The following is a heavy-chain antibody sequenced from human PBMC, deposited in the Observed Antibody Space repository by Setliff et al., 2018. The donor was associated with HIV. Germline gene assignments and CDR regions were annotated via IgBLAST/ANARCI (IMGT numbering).Heavy chain of an antibody. Sequence: GGSLRLSCAASGFTFSNFWMHWVRQAPGKGLEWVASISPDGSRNFCVGSVKGRFTASRDNAKSSLYLQMKSLRAEDTSIYYCARVLLRTNAVYGVVSNQFDPWGQGTPVTVSS. CDR2: ISPDGSRN. D-gene: IGHD2-8*01. V-gene: IGHV3-7*03. CDR3: ARVLLRTNAVYGVVSNQFDP. CDR1: GFTFSNFW. J-gene: IGHJ5*02.